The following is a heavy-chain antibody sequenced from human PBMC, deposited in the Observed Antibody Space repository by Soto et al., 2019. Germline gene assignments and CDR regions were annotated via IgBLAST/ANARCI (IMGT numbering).Heavy chain of an antibody. D-gene: IGHD3-22*01. Sequence: PSETLSLTCTVSGGSISSSSYYWGWIRQPPGKGLEWIGSIYYSGSTYYDSSLKSRVTISVDTSKNQFSLKLSSVTAADTAVYYCASQHYYDSSGYYVGYWGQGTLVTVSS. J-gene: IGHJ4*02. CDR3: ASQHYYDSSGYYVGY. CDR1: GGSISSSSYY. V-gene: IGHV4-39*01. CDR2: IYYSGST.